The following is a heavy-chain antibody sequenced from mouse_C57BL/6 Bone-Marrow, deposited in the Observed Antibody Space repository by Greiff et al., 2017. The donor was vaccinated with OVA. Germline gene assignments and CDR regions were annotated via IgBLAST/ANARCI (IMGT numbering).Heavy chain of an antibody. CDR2: ISDGGSYT. Sequence: EVQLVESGGGLVKPGGSLKLSCAASGFTFSSYAMSWVRQTPEKRLEWVATISDGGSYTYYPDNVKGRFTISRDNAKNNLYLQMSHLKSEDTAMYYCAREAHYYGSSSYYAMDYWGQGTSVTVSS. CDR3: AREAHYYGSSSYYAMDY. V-gene: IGHV5-4*01. J-gene: IGHJ4*01. CDR1: GFTFSSYA. D-gene: IGHD1-1*01.